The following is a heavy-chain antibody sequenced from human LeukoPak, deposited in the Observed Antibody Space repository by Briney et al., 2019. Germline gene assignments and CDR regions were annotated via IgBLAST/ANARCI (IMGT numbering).Heavy chain of an antibody. CDR3: AREPLGCGGDCHFDY. CDR1: GGTLSSYA. CDR2: IIPIYDPV. V-gene: IGHV1-69*15. D-gene: IGHD2-21*02. Sequence: ASVKVSCKASGGTLSSYAFSWMRQAPEQGLEWMGRIIPIYDPVDYAQRFQGRVTITADESTNTVYMELNSLTFEDTAVYYCAREPLGCGGDCHFDYWGQGTLVTVSS. J-gene: IGHJ4*02.